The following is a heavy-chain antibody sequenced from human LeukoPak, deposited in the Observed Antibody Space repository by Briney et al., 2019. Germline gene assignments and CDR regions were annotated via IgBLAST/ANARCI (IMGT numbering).Heavy chain of an antibody. D-gene: IGHD3-3*01. CDR1: GGTFGSYA. CDR3: ARESGIFGVVTYYMDV. CDR2: IIPIFGTA. J-gene: IGHJ6*03. Sequence: SVKVSCKASGGTFGSYAISWVRQAPGQGLEWMGGIIPIFGTANYAQKFQGRVTITTDESTSTAYMELSSLRSEDTAVYYCARESGIFGVVTYYMDVWGKGTTVTVSS. V-gene: IGHV1-69*05.